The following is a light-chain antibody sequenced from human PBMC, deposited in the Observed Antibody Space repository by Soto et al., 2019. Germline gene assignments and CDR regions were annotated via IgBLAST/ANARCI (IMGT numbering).Light chain of an antibody. V-gene: IGLV2-14*01. CDR2: EVS. CDR1: SSDVGGYNY. J-gene: IGLJ2*01. CDR3: SSYTSSSTLVV. Sequence: QSALTQPASVSGSPGQSITISCTGTSSDVGGYNYVSWDQQHPGKAPKLMIYEVSNRPSGVSHRFSGSKSGNTASLTISGLQAEDEADYYCSSYTSSSTLVVFGGGNKLTVL.